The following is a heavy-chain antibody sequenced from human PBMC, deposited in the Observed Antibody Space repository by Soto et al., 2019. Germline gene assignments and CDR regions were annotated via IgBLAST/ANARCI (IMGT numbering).Heavy chain of an antibody. D-gene: IGHD1-26*01. V-gene: IGHV1-2*02. CDR3: ARVVPGAEAWFGT. CDR1: GYTFTGYY. J-gene: IGHJ5*02. Sequence: ASVKVSCKASGYTFTGYYMHWVRQAPGQGLEWMGWINPNSGGTNYAQKFQGRVTMDTDTSTTTAYMAMRSLRSDDTAVYYCARVVPGAEAWFGTWGQGTMVTVS. CDR2: INPNSGGT.